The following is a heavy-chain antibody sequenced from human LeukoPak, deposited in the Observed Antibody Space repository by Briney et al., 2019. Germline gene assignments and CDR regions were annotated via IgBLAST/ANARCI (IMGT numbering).Heavy chain of an antibody. CDR3: ARDHAEKAFDI. V-gene: IGHV3-48*03. CDR2: ISSSGSTI. CDR1: GFTFSSYE. Sequence: GGSLRLSCAASGFTFSSYETNWVRQAPGKGLEWVSYISSSGSTIYYADSVKGRFTISRDNAKNSLYLQMNSLRAEDTAVYYCARDHAEKAFDIWGQGTMVTVSS. J-gene: IGHJ3*02.